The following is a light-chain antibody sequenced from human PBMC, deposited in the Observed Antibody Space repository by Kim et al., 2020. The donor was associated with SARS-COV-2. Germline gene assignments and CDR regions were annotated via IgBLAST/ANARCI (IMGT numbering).Light chain of an antibody. CDR2: DSS. CDR3: QQYGSSPLMYS. Sequence: PGERAARSCRASQSVSSRYFAWYQQKPGQAPRLLIYDSSSRATGVPDRFSGSGSGTDFTLTISRLEPEDFAVYYCQQYGSSPLMYSFGQGTKLEIK. CDR1: QSVSSRY. V-gene: IGKV3-20*01. J-gene: IGKJ2*03.